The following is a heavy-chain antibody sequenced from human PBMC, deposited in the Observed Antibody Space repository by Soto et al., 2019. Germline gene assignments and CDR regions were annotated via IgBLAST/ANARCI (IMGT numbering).Heavy chain of an antibody. D-gene: IGHD5-12*01. CDR3: AIFNLRRDGYNSPDY. Sequence: PGGSLRLSCAASGFTFSSYAMSWVRQAPGKGLEWVSAISGSGGSTYYADSVKGRFTISRDNSKNTLYLQMNSLRAEDTAVYYCAIFNLRRDGYNSPDYWGQGTLVTVSS. CDR1: GFTFSSYA. V-gene: IGHV3-23*01. J-gene: IGHJ4*02. CDR2: ISGSGGST.